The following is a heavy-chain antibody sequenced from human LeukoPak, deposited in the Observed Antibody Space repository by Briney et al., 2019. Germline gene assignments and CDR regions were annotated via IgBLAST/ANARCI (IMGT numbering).Heavy chain of an antibody. Sequence: ASVKVSCKSSGYTFTGYYMHWVRQAPGQGLEWRGWINPKSGDTNSAQKFQGRVTMTRDTSISTAYMELNRLTSDDTAVYYCARDVGFYYYDSRGYGPVDYWGQGTLVTVSS. J-gene: IGHJ4*02. D-gene: IGHD3-22*01. CDR3: ARDVGFYYYDSRGYGPVDY. CDR1: GYTFTGYY. CDR2: INPKSGDT. V-gene: IGHV1-2*02.